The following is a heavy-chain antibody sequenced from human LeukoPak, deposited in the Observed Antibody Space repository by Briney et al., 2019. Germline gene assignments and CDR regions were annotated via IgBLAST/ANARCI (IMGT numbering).Heavy chain of an antibody. D-gene: IGHD3-10*01. CDR2: IDTTSSTI. CDR1: EFTFRTYS. V-gene: IGHV3-48*01. Sequence: GSLRLSCAASEFTFRTYSMNWVRPAPGKGLEWVSYIDTTSSTIYYADSVKGRFTISRDNSKNTLYLQMNSLRAEDTAVYYCAKDTGVIIPCFDYWGQGTLVTVSS. J-gene: IGHJ4*02. CDR3: AKDTGVIIPCFDY.